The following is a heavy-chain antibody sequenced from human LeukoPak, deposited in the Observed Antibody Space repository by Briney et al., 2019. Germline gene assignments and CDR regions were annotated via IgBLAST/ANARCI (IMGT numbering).Heavy chain of an antibody. CDR1: GGSISSYY. D-gene: IGHD2-2*01. CDR3: AREEYQLRYFDL. CDR2: IYHSGST. V-gene: IGHV4-59*12. Sequence: SETLSLTCTVSGGSISSYYWSWIRQPPGKGLEWIGYIYHSGSTYYNPSLKSRVTISVDRSKNQFSLKLSSVTAADTAVYYCAREEYQLRYFDLWGRGTLVTVSS. J-gene: IGHJ2*01.